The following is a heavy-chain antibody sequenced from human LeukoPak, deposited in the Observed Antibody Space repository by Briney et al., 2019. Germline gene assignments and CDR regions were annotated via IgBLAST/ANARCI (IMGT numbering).Heavy chain of an antibody. CDR2: INPSAGST. CDR3: ARGIYYHSGLDY. CDR1: GYTFTSYY. D-gene: IGHD3-10*01. Sequence: ASVKVSCKTSGYTFTSYYMHWVRQALGQGLEWIGIINPSAGSTNYAQKFQGRLTMTRDTSTSTFFMELSSLRSEDTAVYYCARGIYYHSGLDYWGQGTLVTVSS. V-gene: IGHV1-46*01. J-gene: IGHJ4*02.